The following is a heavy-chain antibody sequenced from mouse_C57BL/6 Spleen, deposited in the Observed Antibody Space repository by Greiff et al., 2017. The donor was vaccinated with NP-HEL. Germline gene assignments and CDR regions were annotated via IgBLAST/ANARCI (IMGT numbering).Heavy chain of an antibody. CDR3: ARRGDYDNYYAMDY. CDR1: GFSLTSYG. D-gene: IGHD2-4*01. V-gene: IGHV2-6-2*01. J-gene: IGHJ4*01. Sequence: VVAPSQSLSITCTVSGFSLTSYGVHWVRQPPGKGLEWLVVIWSDGSTTYNSALKSRLSISKDNSKSQVFLKMNSLQTDDTAMYYCARRGDYDNYYAMDYWGQGTSVTVSS. CDR2: IWSDGST.